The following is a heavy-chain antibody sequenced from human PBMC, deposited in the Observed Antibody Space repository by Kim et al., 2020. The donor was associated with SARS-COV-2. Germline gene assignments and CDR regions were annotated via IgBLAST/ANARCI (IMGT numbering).Heavy chain of an antibody. CDR3: ARAPANYYDTPWSDI. V-gene: IGHV3-20*04. J-gene: IGHJ3*02. D-gene: IGHD3-22*01. Sequence: GGSLRLSCAASGFTFDDYGMSWVRQAPGKGLEWVSGINWNGRSTGYADSVKGRFTISRDNAKNSLYLQMNSLRAEDTALYYCARAPANYYDTPWSDIWGQGTMVTVSS. CDR1: GFTFDDYG. CDR2: INWNGRST.